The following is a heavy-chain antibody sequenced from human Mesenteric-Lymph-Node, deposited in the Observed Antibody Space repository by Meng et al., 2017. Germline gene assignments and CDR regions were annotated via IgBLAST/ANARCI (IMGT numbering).Heavy chain of an antibody. J-gene: IGHJ5*02. CDR3: ARDRGYYYDSSGYFDP. D-gene: IGHD3-22*01. V-gene: IGHV4-59*01. CDR2: IYYSGST. Sequence: SETLSLTCTVSGGSISSYYWSWIRQPPGKGLEWIGYIYYSGSTNYNPSLKSRVTISVDTSKNQFSLKLSYVTAADTAVYYCARDRGYYYDSSGYFDPWGQGTLVTVSS. CDR1: GGSISSYY.